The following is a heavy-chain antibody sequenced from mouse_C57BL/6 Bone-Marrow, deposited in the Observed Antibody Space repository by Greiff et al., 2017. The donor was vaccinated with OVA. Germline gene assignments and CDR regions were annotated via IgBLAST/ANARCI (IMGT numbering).Heavy chain of an antibody. CDR2: IDPSDSYT. Sequence: QVQLQQPGAELVMPGASVKLSCKASGYTFTSYWMHWVKQRPGQGLEWIGEIDPSDSYTNYNQKFKGKSTLTVDKSSSTAYMQLSSLTSEDSAVYYCARKGVYYDYMYTFDYWGQGTTLTVSS. CDR3: ARKGVYYDYMYTFDY. V-gene: IGHV1-69*01. CDR1: GYTFTSYW. J-gene: IGHJ2*01. D-gene: IGHD2-4*01.